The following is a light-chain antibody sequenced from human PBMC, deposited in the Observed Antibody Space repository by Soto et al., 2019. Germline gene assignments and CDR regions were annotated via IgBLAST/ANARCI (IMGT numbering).Light chain of an antibody. J-gene: IGKJ2*01. CDR3: QQRSNWLT. V-gene: IGKV3-11*01. CDR1: QSVSSY. CDR2: DAS. Sequence: EIALTQSPATLSLSPGERATLSCRASQSVSSYLAWYQQKPGQAPRLLIYDASNRATGIPARFSGSGSGTDFTLTISSLEPEDFAVYYCQQRSNWLTFGQGTKLEIK.